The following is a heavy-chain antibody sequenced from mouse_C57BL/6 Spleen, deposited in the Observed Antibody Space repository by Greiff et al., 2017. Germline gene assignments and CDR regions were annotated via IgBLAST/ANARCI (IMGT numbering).Heavy chain of an antibody. CDR3: ARDDYDWFDY. V-gene: IGHV1-64*01. D-gene: IGHD2-4*01. CDR1: GYTFTSYW. J-gene: IGHJ2*01. CDR2: IHPNSGST. Sequence: QVQLLQPGAELVKPGASVKLSCKASGYTFTSYWMHWVKQRPGQGLEWIGMIHPNSGSTNYNEKFKSKATLTVDKSSSTAYMQLSSLTSEDSAVYYCARDDYDWFDYWGQGTTLTVSS.